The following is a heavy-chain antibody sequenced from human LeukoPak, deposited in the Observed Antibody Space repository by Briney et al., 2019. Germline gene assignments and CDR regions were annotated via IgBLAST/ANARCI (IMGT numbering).Heavy chain of an antibody. CDR1: GGTFSSYT. CDR3: ASAILDGYNDRYFDY. J-gene: IGHJ4*02. Sequence: SVKVSCTASGGTFSSYTISWVRQAPGQGLEWMGRIIPIFGTANYAQKFQARVTISPDESTSTAYMELSSLRSEHTAVYYCASAILDGYNDRYFDYWGQGTLVTVSS. D-gene: IGHD5-24*01. CDR2: IIPIFGTA. V-gene: IGHV1-69*13.